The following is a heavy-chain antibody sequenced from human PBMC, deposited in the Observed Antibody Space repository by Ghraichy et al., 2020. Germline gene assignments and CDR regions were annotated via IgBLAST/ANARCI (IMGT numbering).Heavy chain of an antibody. J-gene: IGHJ6*02. CDR1: GYTFTSYY. V-gene: IGHV1-46*01. CDR3: ARENRLVDTAMVRAGYYGMDV. CDR2: INPSGGST. D-gene: IGHD5-18*01. Sequence: ASVKVSCKASGYTFTSYYMHWVRQAPGQGLEWMGIINPSGGSTSYAQKFQGRVTMTRDTSTSTVYMELSSLRSEDTAVYYCARENRLVDTAMVRAGYYGMDVWGQGTTVTVSS.